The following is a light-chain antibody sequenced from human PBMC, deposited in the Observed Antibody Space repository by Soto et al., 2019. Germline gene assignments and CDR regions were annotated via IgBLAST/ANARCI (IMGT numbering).Light chain of an antibody. CDR3: CSYAGGNTFV. CDR1: TTDVATYDL. J-gene: IGLJ2*01. V-gene: IGLV2-23*02. Sequence: QSALTQPASVSGSPGQSITISCAGTTTDVATYDLVSWYQHHPGTAPKVILYEVTKRPSGVSNRFSGSKSGNTASLTISGLPPEDEADYFCCSYAGGNTFVFGGGTKLTVL. CDR2: EVT.